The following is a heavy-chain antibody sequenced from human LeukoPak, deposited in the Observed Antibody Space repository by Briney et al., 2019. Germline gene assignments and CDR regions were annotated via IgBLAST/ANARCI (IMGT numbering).Heavy chain of an antibody. D-gene: IGHD2-2*01. V-gene: IGHV3-23*01. J-gene: IGHJ4*02. CDR3: AKSTGRLDPFDY. CDR2: ISKNGGDT. CDR1: GFTFSKFA. Sequence: GGSLRLSCVASGFTFSKFAMSWVRQAPGKGLEWVSGISKNGGDTYYADSVKGRFTISRDNSKNTLPLQMNSLRVEDTAVYYCAKSTGRLDPFDYWGQGTLVPVSS.